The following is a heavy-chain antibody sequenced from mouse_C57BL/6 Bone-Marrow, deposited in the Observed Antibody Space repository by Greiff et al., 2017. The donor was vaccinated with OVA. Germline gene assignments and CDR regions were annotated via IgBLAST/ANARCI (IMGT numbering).Heavy chain of an antibody. CDR1: GYTFTSYW. J-gene: IGHJ2*01. Sequence: QVQLQQPGAELVRPGSSVKLSCKASGYTFTSYWMDWVKQRPGQGLEWIGNIYPSDSETHYNQKFKDKATLTVDKSSSTAYMQLSSLTSEDSAVYYCARDDPLRGYFDYWGQGTTLTVSS. CDR2: IYPSDSET. CDR3: ARDDPLRGYFDY. D-gene: IGHD1-1*01. V-gene: IGHV1-61*01.